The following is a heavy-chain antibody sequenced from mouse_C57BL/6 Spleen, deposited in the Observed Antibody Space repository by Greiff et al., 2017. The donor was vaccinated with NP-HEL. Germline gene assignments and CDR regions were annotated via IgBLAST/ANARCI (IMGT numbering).Heavy chain of an antibody. V-gene: IGHV5-4*01. CDR3: AKATVGYAMDY. D-gene: IGHD1-1*01. CDR1: GFTFSSYA. Sequence: EVQGVESGGGLVKPGGSLKLSCAASGFTFSSYAMSWVRQTPEKRLEWVATISDGGSYTYYPDNVQGRFTISRDNAKNNLYLQMSHLKSEDTARYYCAKATVGYAMDYWGQGTSVTVSA. CDR2: ISDGGSYT. J-gene: IGHJ4*01.